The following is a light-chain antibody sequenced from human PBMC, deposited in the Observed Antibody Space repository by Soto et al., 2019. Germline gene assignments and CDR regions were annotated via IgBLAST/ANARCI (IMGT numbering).Light chain of an antibody. CDR1: QSISSW. V-gene: IGKV1-5*03. CDR3: QQYNSYSPMYT. CDR2: KAS. J-gene: IGKJ2*01. Sequence: DIQMTQSPSTLSASVGDRVTITCRASQSISSWLAWYQQKPGKAPKLLIYKASSLESGVPSRFSGSGSGTEFTLTISSLQPDDFATHYCQQYNSYSPMYTFGQGTKLEIK.